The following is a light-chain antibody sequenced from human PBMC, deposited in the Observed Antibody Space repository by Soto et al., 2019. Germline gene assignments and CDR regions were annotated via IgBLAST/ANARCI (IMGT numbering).Light chain of an antibody. CDR3: QQYNKWPPIT. V-gene: IGKV3-15*01. CDR2: GAS. CDR1: QSIGIN. J-gene: IGKJ5*01. Sequence: IVMTQSPATLSVSPGEGATLSCRASQSIGINLAWYHQKPGQAPRLLISGASTRATGITARFSGSGAGTEFTLSISSLQSEDFGVYYCQQYNKWPPITFGQGTRLEIK.